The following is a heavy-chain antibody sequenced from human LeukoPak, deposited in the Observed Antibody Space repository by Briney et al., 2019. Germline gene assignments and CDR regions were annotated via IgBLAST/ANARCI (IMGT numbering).Heavy chain of an antibody. CDR1: GFTFGDYA. D-gene: IGHD1-26*01. Sequence: GGSLRLSCTASGFTFGDYAMSWVRQAPGKGLEWVGFIRSKAYGGTTEYAASVKGRFTISRDDSKSIAYLQMNSLKTVDTAVYYCTAIIVGATNNYWGQGTLVTVSS. CDR3: TAIIVGATNNY. J-gene: IGHJ4*02. V-gene: IGHV3-49*04. CDR2: IRSKAYGGTT.